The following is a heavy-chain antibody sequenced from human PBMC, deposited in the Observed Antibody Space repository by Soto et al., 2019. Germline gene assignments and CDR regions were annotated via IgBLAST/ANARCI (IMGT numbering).Heavy chain of an antibody. Sequence: QVQLVQSGAEVKKPGSSVKVSCKASGGTFSSYAISWVRQAPGQGLEWMGGIIPIFGTANYAQKFQGRVTITADEATSTAYMELSSLRSEDTAVYYCARAEYSSSSCTYYYYGMDVWGQGPTVTVSS. D-gene: IGHD6-6*01. CDR2: IIPIFGTA. CDR3: ARAEYSSSSCTYYYYGMDV. J-gene: IGHJ6*02. CDR1: GGTFSSYA. V-gene: IGHV1-69*01.